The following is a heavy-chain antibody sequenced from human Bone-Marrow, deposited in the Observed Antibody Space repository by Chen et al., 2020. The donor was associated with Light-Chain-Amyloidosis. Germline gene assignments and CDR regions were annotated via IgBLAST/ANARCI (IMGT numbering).Heavy chain of an antibody. CDR2: IVGLTDAI. CDR1: GFTFSGYS. V-gene: IGHV3-48*01. Sequence: VRLVESGGGLVQPGGSLRLSCAASGFTFSGYSMNWVCQTPGKGLEWISYIVGLTDAIFYANSVRGRFTISIDNAKRSLYLQMNSLRVEDTAVYYCARDSGESAADDLWGQGTLVTVSP. J-gene: IGHJ4*02. CDR3: ARDSGESAADDL. D-gene: IGHD6-13*01.